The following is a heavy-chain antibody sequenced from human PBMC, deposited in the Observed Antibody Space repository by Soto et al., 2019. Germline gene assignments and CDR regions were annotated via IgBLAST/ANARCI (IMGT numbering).Heavy chain of an antibody. V-gene: IGHV3-30*18. J-gene: IGHJ1*01. CDR3: AKDPKKAGIAARRGGGYFRH. D-gene: IGHD6-6*01. CDR2: ISYDGSNK. Sequence: GGSLRLSCAASGFTFSSYGMHWVRQAPGKGLEWVAVISYDGSNKYYADSVKGRFTISRDNSKNTLYLQMNSLRAEDTAVYYWAKDPKKAGIAARRGGGYFRHGGQATLVTVPS. CDR1: GFTFSSYG.